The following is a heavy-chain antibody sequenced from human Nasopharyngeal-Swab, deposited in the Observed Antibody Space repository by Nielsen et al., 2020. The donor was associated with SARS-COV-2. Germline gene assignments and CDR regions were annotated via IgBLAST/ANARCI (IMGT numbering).Heavy chain of an antibody. J-gene: IGHJ3*02. V-gene: IGHV4-4*02. CDR2: IYHSCST. Sequence: SVPLSLTCAFSGGSIISRTWWSWVLQPPGQRLVWFGAIYHSCSTNYNPSLKSRVTISVDKSKNQFSLKLSSVTAADTAVYYFPRDRGRITMIVVVNDAFDIWGQGTMVTVSS. CDR1: GGSIISRTW. CDR3: PRDRGRITMIVVVNDAFDI. D-gene: IGHD3-22*01.